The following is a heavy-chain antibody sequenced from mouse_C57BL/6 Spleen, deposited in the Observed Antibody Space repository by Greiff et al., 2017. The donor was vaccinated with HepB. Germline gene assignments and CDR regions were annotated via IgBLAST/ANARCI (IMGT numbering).Heavy chain of an antibody. Sequence: LQQPGAELVRPGSSVKLSCKASGYTFTSYWMDWVKQRPGQGLEWIGNIYPSDSETHYNQKFKDKATLTVDKSSSTAYMQLSSLTSEDSAVYYCARRGIYYYGSSPYFDYWGQGTTLTVSS. CDR2: IYPSDSET. CDR3: ARRGIYYYGSSPYFDY. V-gene: IGHV1-61*01. J-gene: IGHJ2*01. D-gene: IGHD1-1*01. CDR1: GYTFTSYW.